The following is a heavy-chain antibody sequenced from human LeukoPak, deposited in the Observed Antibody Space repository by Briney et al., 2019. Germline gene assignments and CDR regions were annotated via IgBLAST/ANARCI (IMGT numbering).Heavy chain of an antibody. D-gene: IGHD3/OR15-3a*01. CDR1: GFTFSSYW. V-gene: IGHV3-7*01. J-gene: IGHJ4*02. CDR2: MNLDGSEK. Sequence: GGSLRLSCAASGFTFSSYWMTWVRQAPGKGLEWVANMNLDGSEKYYVDSVKGRFIISRANAKNSLFLQMNSLIAEDTAVYYCARDDGFSCYSYWGQGTLVTVSS. CDR3: ARDDGFSCYSY.